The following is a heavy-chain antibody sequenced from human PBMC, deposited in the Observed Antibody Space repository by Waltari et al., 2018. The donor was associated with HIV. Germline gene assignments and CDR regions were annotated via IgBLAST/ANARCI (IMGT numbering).Heavy chain of an antibody. V-gene: IGHV3-23*01. J-gene: IGHJ3*02. Sequence: EVQLLESGGGLVQPGGSLRLSCAASGFTFSSYAMSWVRQAPGKGLEWVSVIRGSGGSTNYADSVKGRFTISRDNSKNTLDLQMNSLRAEDTAVYYCAKGMAVAATTDAFDIWGQGTMVTVSS. CDR3: AKGMAVAATTDAFDI. CDR2: IRGSGGST. CDR1: GFTFSSYA. D-gene: IGHD6-19*01.